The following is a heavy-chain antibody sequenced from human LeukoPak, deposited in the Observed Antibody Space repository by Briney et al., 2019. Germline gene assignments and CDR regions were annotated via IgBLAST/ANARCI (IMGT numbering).Heavy chain of an antibody. CDR3: ARGVSGVTPP. Sequence: ASVKVSCKTSGYTFTSYDISWVRQAPGQGPEWLGWINTNTGNTHYAKSLQDRVTSTTDTSTSTAYMELRSLKSDDTAVYYCARGVSGVTPPWGQGTLVIVSS. J-gene: IGHJ5*02. V-gene: IGHV1-18*01. CDR2: INTNTGNT. D-gene: IGHD4-23*01. CDR1: GYTFTSYD.